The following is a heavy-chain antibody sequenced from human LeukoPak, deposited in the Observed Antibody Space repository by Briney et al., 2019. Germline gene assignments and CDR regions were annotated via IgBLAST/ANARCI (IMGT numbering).Heavy chain of an antibody. CDR3: ARDPVVPAAIGDY. CDR1: GFTFSSYW. D-gene: IGHD2-2*02. V-gene: IGHV3-74*01. CDR2: INSDGSST. Sequence: GGSLRLSCAASGFTFSSYWMHWVRQAPGKGLVWVSRINSDGSSTIYADSVKGRFTISRDNAKNTLYLQMNSLRAEDTAVYYCARDPVVPAAIGDYWGQGTLVTVSS. J-gene: IGHJ4*02.